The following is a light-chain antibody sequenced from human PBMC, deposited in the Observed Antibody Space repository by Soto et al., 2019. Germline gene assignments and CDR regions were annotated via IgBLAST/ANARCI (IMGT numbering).Light chain of an antibody. CDR1: QSISSY. V-gene: IGKV1-39*01. J-gene: IGKJ4*01. CDR3: QQSYSIPLT. Sequence: DIQMTQSPSSLSASVGDRVTITCRASQSISSYLNWYQQKPGKAPKLLIYAASSLQSGVPSRFSGSGSGTDFTLTISSLQPEDFATYYCQQSYSIPLTFGGGTKAEIK. CDR2: AAS.